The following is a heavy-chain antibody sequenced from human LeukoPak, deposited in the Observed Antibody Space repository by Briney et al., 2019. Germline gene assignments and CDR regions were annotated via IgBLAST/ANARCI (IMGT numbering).Heavy chain of an antibody. V-gene: IGHV3-23*01. CDR3: AKAPVTTCSGAYCYPFDY. D-gene: IGHD2-15*01. Sequence: GGSLRLSCAASGFTLSSYAMSWVRQGPGKGLEWVSAISVSGNTYHADSVKGRFTISRDSSKNTLYLQMSSLRAGDAAVYYCAKAPVTTCSGAYCYPFDYWSQGTLVTVSS. J-gene: IGHJ4*02. CDR2: ISVSGNT. CDR1: GFTLSSYA.